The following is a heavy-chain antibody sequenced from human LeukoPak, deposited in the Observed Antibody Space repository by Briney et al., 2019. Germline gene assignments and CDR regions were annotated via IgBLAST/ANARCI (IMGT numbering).Heavy chain of an antibody. CDR3: ARAYVTRLDY. V-gene: IGHV3-11*04. D-gene: IGHD3-16*01. J-gene: IGHJ4*02. CDR2: ISSSSSTI. Sequence: GGSLRLSCAAFGFTFSAYYMSWIRQAPGKGLEWVSYISSSSSTIYYADSVKGRFTISRDNAKNSLYLQMNSLRDEDTAVYYCARAYVTRLDYWGQGTLVTVSS. CDR1: GFTFSAYY.